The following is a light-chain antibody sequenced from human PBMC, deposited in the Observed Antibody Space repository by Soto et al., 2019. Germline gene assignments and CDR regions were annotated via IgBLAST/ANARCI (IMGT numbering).Light chain of an antibody. J-gene: IGKJ2*01. CDR3: QQYDTSPPMYT. CDR1: QSVDSTY. V-gene: IGKV3-20*01. CDR2: ATS. Sequence: EIVLKHSPGTLALSPCERATLSFSASQSVDSTYLAWYQQKPDQSPRLLIYATSTRAAGIPDRFSGSGSGTDFTLTISRLEPDDVAIYYCQQYDTSPPMYTFGQGTKV.